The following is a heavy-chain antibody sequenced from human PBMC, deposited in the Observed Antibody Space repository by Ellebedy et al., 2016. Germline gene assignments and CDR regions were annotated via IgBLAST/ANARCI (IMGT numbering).Heavy chain of an antibody. Sequence: SGPTLVXPTQTLTLTCTVSGFSLSNARVGVSWIRQPPGKALEWLAHIFSNDEKSYSTSLKNRLTISKDTSKSQVVLTMTNMDPVDTATYYCARITMVRGVIYYYYGMDVWGQGTTVTVSS. CDR2: IFSNDEK. D-gene: IGHD3-10*01. CDR1: GFSLSNARVG. CDR3: ARITMVRGVIYYYYGMDV. V-gene: IGHV2-26*01. J-gene: IGHJ6*02.